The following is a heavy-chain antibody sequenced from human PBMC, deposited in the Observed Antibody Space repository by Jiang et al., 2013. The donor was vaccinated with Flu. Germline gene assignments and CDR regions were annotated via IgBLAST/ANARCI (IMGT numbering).Heavy chain of an antibody. J-gene: IGHJ3*02. V-gene: IGHV4-39*01. Sequence: GLVKPSDTLSLTCTVSGGSISSSGYSWGWIRQPPGKGLDWIGIMSYSGSPYYSPSLKSRVTISVDTSNNHFSLNLRSVTAADTAVYYCAVSYGGDAFDIWGQGTTVSISS. D-gene: IGHD4/OR15-4a*01. CDR2: MSYSGSP. CDR3: AVSYGGDAFDI. CDR1: GGSISSSGYS.